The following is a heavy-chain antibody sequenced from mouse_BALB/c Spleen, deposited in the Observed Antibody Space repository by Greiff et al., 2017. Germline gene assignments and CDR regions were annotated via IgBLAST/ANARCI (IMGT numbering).Heavy chain of an antibody. CDR1: GYTFTSYW. V-gene: IGHV1S127*01. J-gene: IGHJ4*01. Sequence: VQLQQSGAELVKPGASVKMSCKASGYTFTSYWMHWVKQRPGQGLEWIGVIDPSDSYTSYNQKFKGKATLTVDTSSSTAYMQLSSLTSEDSAVYYCTRRNYGSSYGYAMDYWGQGTSVTVSS. CDR2: IDPSDSYT. CDR3: TRRNYGSSYGYAMDY. D-gene: IGHD1-1*01.